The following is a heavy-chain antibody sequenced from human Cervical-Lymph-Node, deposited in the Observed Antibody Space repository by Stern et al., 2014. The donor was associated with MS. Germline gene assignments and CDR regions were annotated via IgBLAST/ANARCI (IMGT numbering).Heavy chain of an antibody. D-gene: IGHD4-17*01. V-gene: IGHV1-69*06. CDR2: IIPIFGTA. J-gene: IGHJ6*02. CDR1: GGTFSSYA. Sequence: VQLVESGAEVKKPGSSVKVSCKASGGTFSSYAISWVRQAPGQGLEWMGGIIPIFGTANYAQKFQARVTITADKSTSTAYMELSSLRSEDTAVYYCARAAYGVGSQYYYYGMDVWGQGTTVTVSS. CDR3: ARAAYGVGSQYYYYGMDV.